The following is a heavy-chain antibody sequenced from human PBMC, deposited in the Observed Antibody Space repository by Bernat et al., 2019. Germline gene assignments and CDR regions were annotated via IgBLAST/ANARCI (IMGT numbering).Heavy chain of an antibody. Sequence: VQLVESGGGLVQPGGSLKLSCAASGFTFSDSAMHWVRQASGKGLEWVGRIRSKGNSYATAYAASVKGRFTISRDDLKNTAYLQMNSLKTEDTAVYYCTRPGDFWSTYYVDYWGQGTLVTVSS. D-gene: IGHD3-3*01. CDR3: TRPGDFWSTYYVDY. J-gene: IGHJ4*02. CDR1: GFTFSDSA. CDR2: IRSKGNSYAT. V-gene: IGHV3-73*01.